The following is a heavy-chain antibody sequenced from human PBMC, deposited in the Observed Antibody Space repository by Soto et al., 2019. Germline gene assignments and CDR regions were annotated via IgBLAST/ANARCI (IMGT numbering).Heavy chain of an antibody. CDR3: ARDSVSLHSSGYYFSSGTFDI. J-gene: IGHJ3*02. CDR2: TYHSGNT. D-gene: IGHD3-22*01. CDR1: GDSINNGGYY. V-gene: IGHV4-31*03. Sequence: QVQLQESGPGLVKPSQTLSLTCTVSGDSINNGGYYWSWIRQHPGKGLEWIGYTYHSGNTYYNPSLNSRVTISVDTSKNQFSLNLTSVTAADTAVYYCARDSVSLHSSGYYFSSGTFDIW.